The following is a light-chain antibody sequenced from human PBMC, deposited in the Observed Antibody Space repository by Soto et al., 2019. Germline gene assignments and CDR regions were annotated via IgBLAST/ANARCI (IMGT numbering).Light chain of an antibody. Sequence: DIQMTQSPFSLSASVGDRVTITCRASQSISSYLNWYQQKPGKPPKLLIYAAVSLQSGIPSRFSDYGSGKDFTLNIRSLQPEDFANYYCQQNYSSPQWTLGQGTKVDIK. CDR2: AAV. CDR1: QSISSY. CDR3: QQNYSSPQWT. V-gene: IGKV1-39*01. J-gene: IGKJ1*01.